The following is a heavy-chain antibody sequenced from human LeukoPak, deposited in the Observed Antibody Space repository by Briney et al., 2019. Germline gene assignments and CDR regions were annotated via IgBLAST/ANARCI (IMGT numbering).Heavy chain of an antibody. CDR2: IWYDGSNK. J-gene: IGHJ4*02. CDR1: GFTFSSYG. D-gene: IGHD1-7*01. CDR3: ARERLSAELPDY. Sequence: AGRSLRLSCAASGFTFSSYGMHWVRQAPGKGLEWVAVIWYDGSNKYYADSVKGRFTISRDNSKNTLYLQMNSLRAEDTAVYYCARERLSAELPDYWGQGTLVTVSS. V-gene: IGHV3-33*01.